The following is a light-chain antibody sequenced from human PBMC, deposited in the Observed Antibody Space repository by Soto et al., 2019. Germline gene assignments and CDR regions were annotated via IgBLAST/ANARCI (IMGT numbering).Light chain of an antibody. J-gene: IGLJ2*01. CDR1: SSNIGNNY. Sequence: QSVLTQPPSVSAAPGQKVTISCSGSSSNIGNNYVSWYQQLPGTAPKFLIYDNSKRPSGIPDRFSGSKSGTSATLGITGLQTGDEADYYCGTWDSRLSAVVFGGGTKLTVL. CDR2: DNS. CDR3: GTWDSRLSAVV. V-gene: IGLV1-51*01.